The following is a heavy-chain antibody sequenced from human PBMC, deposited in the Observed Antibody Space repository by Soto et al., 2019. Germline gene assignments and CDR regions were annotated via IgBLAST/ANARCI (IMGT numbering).Heavy chain of an antibody. J-gene: IGHJ4*02. CDR3: ARDCRDYDLFDY. CDR1: AFTFSSYS. CDR2: IGSSSSTI. V-gene: IGHV3-48*02. D-gene: IGHD4-17*01. Sequence: GGSLRLSCAASAFTFSSYSMNWVRQAPGKGLEWVSYIGSSSSTIYYADSVKGRFTISRDNAKNSLYLQMNSLRDEDTAVYYCARDCRDYDLFDYWGQGTLVTVSS.